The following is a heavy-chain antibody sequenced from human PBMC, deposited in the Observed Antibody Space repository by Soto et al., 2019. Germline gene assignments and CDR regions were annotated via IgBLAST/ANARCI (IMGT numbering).Heavy chain of an antibody. CDR1: GFTVSDHY. Sequence: GGSLRLSCAASGFTVSDHYMSWIRQAPGKGLEWVAYIGGSGDNIKYADSVKGRFTVSRDNAKNSLFLQMNSLRADDTAVYYCARGGNYFDYWGQGALVTVSS. CDR3: ARGGNYFDY. CDR2: IGGSGDNI. D-gene: IGHD1-26*01. J-gene: IGHJ4*02. V-gene: IGHV3-11*01.